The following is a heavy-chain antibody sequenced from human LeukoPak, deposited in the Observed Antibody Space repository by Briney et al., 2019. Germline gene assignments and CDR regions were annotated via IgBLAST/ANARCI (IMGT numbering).Heavy chain of an antibody. D-gene: IGHD3-10*01. CDR3: ARGRLVRGPLDY. Sequence: SETLSLTCAVYGGSFSGYYWSWIRQPPGKGLEWIGEINHSGSTNYTPSLKSRVTISVDTSKSQFSLKLSSVTAADTAVYYCARGRLVRGPLDYWGQGTLVTVSS. J-gene: IGHJ4*02. CDR1: GGSFSGYY. V-gene: IGHV4-34*01. CDR2: INHSGST.